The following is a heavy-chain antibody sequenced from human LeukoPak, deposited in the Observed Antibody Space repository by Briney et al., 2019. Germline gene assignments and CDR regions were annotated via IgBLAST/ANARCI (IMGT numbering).Heavy chain of an antibody. CDR1: GFTFSGSE. CDR3: ARGVYDSSPLNYYTDV. D-gene: IGHD3-22*01. Sequence: PGGPLRLSCAASGFTFSGSEMNWVRQAPGKGLEWVSFISSSGSTIYYADSVKGRFTISRDNAKNSLYLQMNSLRVEDTAVYYCARGVYDSSPLNYYTDVWGKGTTVTVSS. CDR2: ISSSGSTI. V-gene: IGHV3-48*03. J-gene: IGHJ6*03.